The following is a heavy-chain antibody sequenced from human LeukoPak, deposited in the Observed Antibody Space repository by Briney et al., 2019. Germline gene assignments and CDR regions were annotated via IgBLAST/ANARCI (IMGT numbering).Heavy chain of an antibody. CDR3: ARDDIVATISQVPYGMDV. D-gene: IGHD5-12*01. CDR1: GFTYSSYE. CDR2: ISSSGRTI. V-gene: IGHV3-48*03. J-gene: IGHJ6*04. Sequence: GGSLRLSCAASGFTYSSYEMNWVRQGPGKGLEWVSYISSSGRTIYYADSVKGRFTISRDNAKNSRYLQMNSLRAEDTAVYYCARDDIVATISQVPYGMDVWGKGTTVTVSS.